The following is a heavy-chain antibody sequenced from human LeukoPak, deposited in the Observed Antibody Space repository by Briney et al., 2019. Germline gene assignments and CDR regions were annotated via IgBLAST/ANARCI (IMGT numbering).Heavy chain of an antibody. D-gene: IGHD4-17*01. V-gene: IGHV3-53*01. CDR2: IYSGGGT. J-gene: IGHJ6*02. CDR1: GFTVSRNY. CDR3: ARNNYGDFPRGVPYYYYGMDV. Sequence: GGSLRLSCAASGFTVSRNYISWVRQAPGKGLEWVSVIYSGGGTYFADSVKGRFTISRDISKNTLYLQMNGLRAEDTAVYYCARNNYGDFPRGVPYYYYGMDVWGQGTTVTVSS.